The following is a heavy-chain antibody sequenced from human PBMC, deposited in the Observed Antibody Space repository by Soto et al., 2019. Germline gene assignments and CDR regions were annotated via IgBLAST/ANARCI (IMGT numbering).Heavy chain of an antibody. J-gene: IGHJ5*02. CDR3: ARGTLTSGRWFGP. CDR1: ASTFTGYT. Sequence: QVHLVQSGTEVKEPGASVKVSCKASASTFTGYTINWVRQAPGQGLDWMGWISTFNGNTKYAGNFEVRVTMTTNTSTNTSSIELASLTFYYAAVYFRARGTLTSGRWFGPWGHGTLVSVSS. D-gene: IGHD4-17*01. V-gene: IGHV1-18*04. CDR2: ISTFNGNT.